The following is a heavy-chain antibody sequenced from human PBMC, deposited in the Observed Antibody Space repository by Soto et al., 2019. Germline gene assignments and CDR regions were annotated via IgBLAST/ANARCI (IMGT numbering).Heavy chain of an antibody. CDR3: AREGSSSGPDYEY. D-gene: IGHD3-22*01. CDR1: GFSFSDYY. Sequence: GGSLRLSCAASGFSFSDYYINWVRQAPGKGLEWVGRTKNKASSYTTDYAAFVKGRFTISRDDSKNLIYLQMNSLKTEDTAVYYCAREGSSSGPDYEYWGQGT. J-gene: IGHJ4*02. V-gene: IGHV3-72*01. CDR2: TKNKASSYTT.